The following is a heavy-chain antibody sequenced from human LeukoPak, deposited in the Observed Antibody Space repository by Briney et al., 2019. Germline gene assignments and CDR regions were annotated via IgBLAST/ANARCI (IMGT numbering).Heavy chain of an antibody. J-gene: IGHJ3*01. V-gene: IGHV3-30*02. CDR1: GFGFSSYA. Sequence: RTGESLRLSCAASGFGFSSYAMHWVRQAPGKGLEWVAFIRHDGSHHYHGDSVKGRFTISRDNSKNTLFLEMTGLRPEDTAVYYCAKVRLLGALDDAFDVWGQGTMVTV. CDR3: AKVRLLGALDDAFDV. CDR2: IRHDGSHH. D-gene: IGHD3-16*01.